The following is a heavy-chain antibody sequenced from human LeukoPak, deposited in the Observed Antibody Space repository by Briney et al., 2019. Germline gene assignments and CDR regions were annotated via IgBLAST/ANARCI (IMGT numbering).Heavy chain of an antibody. Sequence: SETLSLTCTVSGGSISSTSYYWGWIRQPPGKGLEWIGSIYYSGSAYYNPSLKSRVTISVDTSKNQFSLKLSSVTAADTAVYYCARSLWFSPWAWYFDLWGRGTLVTVSS. D-gene: IGHD2-21*01. CDR2: IYYSGSA. CDR1: GGSISSTSYY. CDR3: ARSLWFSPWAWYFDL. V-gene: IGHV4-39*01. J-gene: IGHJ2*01.